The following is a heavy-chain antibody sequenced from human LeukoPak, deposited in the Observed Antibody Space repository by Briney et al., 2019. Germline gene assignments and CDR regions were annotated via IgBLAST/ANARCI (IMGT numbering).Heavy chain of an antibody. D-gene: IGHD2-15*01. CDR2: ISGSGGST. CDR1: AFTFSSYA. CDR3: AKEGYCSGGSCYFGGNWFDP. V-gene: IGHV3-23*01. Sequence: GGSLRLSGAASAFTFSSYAMSWVRQAPGKGLEWVSAISGSGGSTYYADSVKGRFTISRDNSKNTLYLQMNSLRAEDTAVYYCAKEGYCSGGSCYFGGNWFDPWGQGTLVTVSS. J-gene: IGHJ5*02.